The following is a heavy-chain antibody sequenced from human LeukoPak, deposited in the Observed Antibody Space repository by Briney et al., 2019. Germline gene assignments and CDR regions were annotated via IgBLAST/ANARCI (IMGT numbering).Heavy chain of an antibody. Sequence: SETLSLTCAVYGGSFSGYYWSWIRQPPGKGLEWIGEINHSGSTNYNPSLKSRVTISVDTSENQFSLKLSSVTATDTAVYYCARAPYYYDSSGYYTRYYYYYGMDVWGQGTTVTVSS. CDR1: GGSFSGYY. V-gene: IGHV4-34*01. D-gene: IGHD3-22*01. CDR2: INHSGST. J-gene: IGHJ6*02. CDR3: ARAPYYYDSSGYYTRYYYYYGMDV.